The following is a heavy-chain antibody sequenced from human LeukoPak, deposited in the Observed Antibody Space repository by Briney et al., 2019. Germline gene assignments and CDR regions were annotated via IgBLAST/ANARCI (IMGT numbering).Heavy chain of an antibody. J-gene: IGHJ4*02. CDR2: IYYSGST. CDR3: ARDYDGDSSGYYWVY. Sequence: PGGSLRLSCAASGFTFSNAWMSWIRQPPGKGLEWIGYIYYSGSTNYNPSLKSRVTISVDTSKNQFSLKLSSVTAADTAVYYCARDYDGDSSGYYWVYWGQGTLVTVSS. D-gene: IGHD3-22*01. V-gene: IGHV4-59*12. CDR1: GFTFSNAW.